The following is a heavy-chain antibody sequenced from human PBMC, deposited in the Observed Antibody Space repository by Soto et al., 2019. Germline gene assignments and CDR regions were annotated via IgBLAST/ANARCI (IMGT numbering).Heavy chain of an antibody. CDR1: GFTFSNHG. J-gene: IGHJ6*02. Sequence: QMELVVSGGGVVQPEGSLRLSCAASGFTFSNHGMHWVRQAPGKGLEWVAVIWFDGSNKYYAESVKGRFTIIRDNSNNTLFLQMNSLRGEDTAVYYCARDMGGYSDLGAHYMSQTPPGMNYYYYSGMDVWGHGTTVTVSS. V-gene: IGHV3-33*01. CDR3: ARDMGGYSDLGAHYMSQTPPGMNYYYYSGMDV. CDR2: IWFDGSNK. D-gene: IGHD3-16*01.